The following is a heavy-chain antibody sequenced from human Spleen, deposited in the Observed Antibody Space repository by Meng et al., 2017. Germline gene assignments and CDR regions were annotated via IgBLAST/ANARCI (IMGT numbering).Heavy chain of an antibody. CDR1: GGSISSYH. CDR3: ARGPTTMAHDFDY. D-gene: IGHD4-11*01. V-gene: IGHV4-59*12. CDR2: IYYSGST. Sequence: GSLRLSCTVSGGSISSYHWSWIRQPPGKGLEWIGYIYYSGSTNYNPSLESRATISVDTSQNNLSLKLSSVTAADSAVYYCARGPTTMAHDFDYWGQGTLVTVSS. J-gene: IGHJ4*02.